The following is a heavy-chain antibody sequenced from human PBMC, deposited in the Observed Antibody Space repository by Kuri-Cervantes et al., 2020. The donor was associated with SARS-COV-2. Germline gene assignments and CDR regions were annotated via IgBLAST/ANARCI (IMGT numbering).Heavy chain of an antibody. CDR3: TRDQRSGNMDV. V-gene: IGHV3-48*04. CDR1: GFTFNRHP. Sequence: GESLKISCAASGFTFNRHPMNWVRQAPGKGLEWDSYIHNSLDVIYYADSVRGRFTISRDNARNSLYLQMNSLRVDDTAVYYCTRDQRSGNMDVWGQGTTVTVSS. J-gene: IGHJ6*02. CDR2: IHNSLDVI. D-gene: IGHD6-25*01.